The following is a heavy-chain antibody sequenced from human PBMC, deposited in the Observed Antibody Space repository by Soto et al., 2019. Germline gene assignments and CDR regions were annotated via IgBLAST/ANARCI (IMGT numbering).Heavy chain of an antibody. J-gene: IGHJ5*02. CDR1: DGSLTEYH. V-gene: IGHV4-34*01. CDR2: VSHHGTS. D-gene: IGHD1-1*01. Sequence: SETLSLTCVVYDGSLTEYHWSWVRQTPGKGLEWIGEVSHHGTSHYNPSLGSRVIMSFDTSKDQFSLTLQSVTAADTGIYYCARGQSAVEVCFPTPVPFDPGGPGTPATVTS. CDR3: ARGQSAVEVCFPTPVPFDP.